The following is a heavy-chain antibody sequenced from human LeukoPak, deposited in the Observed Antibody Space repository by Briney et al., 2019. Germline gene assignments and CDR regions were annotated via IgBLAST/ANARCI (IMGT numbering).Heavy chain of an antibody. CDR2: IKQDGSEK. CDR3: ASEFRYSSGWYDY. D-gene: IGHD6-19*01. CDR1: GFTFSNYA. V-gene: IGHV3-7*03. J-gene: IGHJ4*02. Sequence: QSGGSLRLSCVASGFTFSNYAMSWVRQAPGKGLEWVANIKQDGSEKYYVDSVKGRFTISRDNAKNSLYLQMNSLRAEDTAVYYCASEFRYSSGWYDYWGQGTLVTVSS.